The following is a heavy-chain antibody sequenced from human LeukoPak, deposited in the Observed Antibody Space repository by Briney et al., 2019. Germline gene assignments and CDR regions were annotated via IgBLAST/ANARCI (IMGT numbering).Heavy chain of an antibody. CDR2: IKRDGGEK. Sequence: GVSLRLSCEAATFTFTPGWMSWVRQAPGKGLEWVAMIKRDGGEKHYVDSVKGRFTISRDNAKKSLYLQMYSLRDEDTAVYYCASLDTAHPSGVYWGQGTLVTVSS. J-gene: IGHJ4*02. D-gene: IGHD5-18*01. CDR3: ASLDTAHPSGVY. CDR1: TFTFTPGW. V-gene: IGHV3-7*01.